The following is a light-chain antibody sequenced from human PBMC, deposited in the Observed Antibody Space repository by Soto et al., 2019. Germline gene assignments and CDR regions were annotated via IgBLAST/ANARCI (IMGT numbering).Light chain of an antibody. CDR1: SSNIGSNT. CDR3: AAWDDSLNGRGV. CDR2: NNN. V-gene: IGLV1-44*01. J-gene: IGLJ2*01. Sequence: QSVLTQPPSASGTPGQRVTISCSGRSSNIGSNTVSWYQQLPGTAPKLLIYNNNQRPSGVPDRFSGSKSGTSASLVISGLQSEDEADYYCAAWDDSLNGRGVFGGGTKLTVL.